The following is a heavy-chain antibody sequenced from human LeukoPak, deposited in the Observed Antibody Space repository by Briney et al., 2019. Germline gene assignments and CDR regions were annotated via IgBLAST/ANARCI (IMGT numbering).Heavy chain of an antibody. V-gene: IGHV4-34*01. CDR3: ALGSGYYFDC. Sequence: SETLSLTCAVYGGSFSGYYWSWIRQPPGKGLEWIGEINHSGSTNYNPSLKSRVTISVDTSKNQFSLKLSSVTAADTAVYYCALGSGYYFDCWGQGTLVTVSS. J-gene: IGHJ4*02. CDR2: INHSGST. D-gene: IGHD3-22*01. CDR1: GGSFSGYY.